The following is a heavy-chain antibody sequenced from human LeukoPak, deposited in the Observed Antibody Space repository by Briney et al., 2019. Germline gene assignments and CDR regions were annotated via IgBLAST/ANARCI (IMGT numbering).Heavy chain of an antibody. CDR3: TTVSDAWELQDY. CDR2: IKSKTDGGTT. D-gene: IGHD1-26*01. J-gene: IGHJ4*02. CDR1: GINIIDYW. Sequence: GGSLRLSCAASGINIIDYWMSWVRQAPGKGLEWVGRIKSKTDGGTTDYAAPVKGRFTISRDDSKNTLYLQMNSLKTEDTAVYYCTTVSDAWELQDYWGQGTLVTVSS. V-gene: IGHV3-15*01.